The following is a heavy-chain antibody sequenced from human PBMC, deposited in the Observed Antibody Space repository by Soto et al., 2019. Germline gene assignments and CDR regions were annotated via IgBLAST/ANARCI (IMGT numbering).Heavy chain of an antibody. D-gene: IGHD6-13*01. Sequence: GGSLRLSCAASGFTFSGSAMHWVRQASGKGLEWVGRIRSKANSYATAYAASVKGRFTISRDDSKNTAYLQMNSLKTEDTAVYYCTALGIAAAGRTRDGMDVWGQGTTVTVSS. CDR2: IRSKANSYAT. V-gene: IGHV3-73*01. J-gene: IGHJ6*02. CDR3: TALGIAAAGRTRDGMDV. CDR1: GFTFSGSA.